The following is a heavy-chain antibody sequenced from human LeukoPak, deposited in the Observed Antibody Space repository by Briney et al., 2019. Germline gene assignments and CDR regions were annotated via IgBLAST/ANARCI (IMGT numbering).Heavy chain of an antibody. CDR2: ISYDGSNK. V-gene: IGHV3-30-3*01. CDR3: AREHFCGGDCYLDY. Sequence: GRSLRLSCAASGFTFSSYAMHWVRQAPGKGLEWVAVISYDGSNKYYADSVKGRFTISRDNSKNTLYLQMNSLRAEDTAVYYCAREHFCGGDCYLDYWGQGTLVTVSS. CDR1: GFTFSSYA. J-gene: IGHJ4*02. D-gene: IGHD2-21*02.